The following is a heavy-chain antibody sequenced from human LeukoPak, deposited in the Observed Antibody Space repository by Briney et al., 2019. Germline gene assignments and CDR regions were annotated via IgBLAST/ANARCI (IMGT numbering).Heavy chain of an antibody. D-gene: IGHD3-22*01. V-gene: IGHV4-59*01. Sequence: PSETLSLTCSVSGGSISSYYWSWIRQPPGKQLEWIGYIYYSGSTNYNPSLKSRVTISIDTSKNQFSLKLSSVTAADTAVYYCARVDSSGYWVNAFDIWGQGTMVTVSS. J-gene: IGHJ3*02. CDR1: GGSISSYY. CDR3: ARVDSSGYWVNAFDI. CDR2: IYYSGST.